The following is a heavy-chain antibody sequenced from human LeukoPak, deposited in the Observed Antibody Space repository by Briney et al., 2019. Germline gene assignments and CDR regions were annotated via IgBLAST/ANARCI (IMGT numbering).Heavy chain of an antibody. D-gene: IGHD3-9*01. CDR2: IYYSGST. Sequence: SETLSLTCTVSGGSISSSSYYWGWIRQPPGKGLEWIGSIYYSGSTYYNPSLKSRVTISVDTSKNQFSLKLSSVTAADTAVYYCARQVRYFDWLLPLDYWGRGTLVTVSS. J-gene: IGHJ4*02. V-gene: IGHV4-39*01. CDR3: ARQVRYFDWLLPLDY. CDR1: GGSISSSSYY.